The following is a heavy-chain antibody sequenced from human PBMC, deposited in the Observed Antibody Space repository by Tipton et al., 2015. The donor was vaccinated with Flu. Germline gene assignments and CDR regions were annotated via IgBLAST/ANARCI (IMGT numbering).Heavy chain of an antibody. CDR2: IYYSGGT. CDR1: GGSISSGGEY. Sequence: LRLSCSVSGGSISSGGEYWTWIRQHPGKGLEWIASIYYSGGTYYNPSLKSRVTISIDTSKHQFSLRLRSVTAADTAVYYCARRDYSNYVSDPKNWFDPWGQGTLVTVSS. D-gene: IGHD4-11*01. V-gene: IGHV4-31*03. J-gene: IGHJ5*02. CDR3: ARRDYSNYVSDPKNWFDP.